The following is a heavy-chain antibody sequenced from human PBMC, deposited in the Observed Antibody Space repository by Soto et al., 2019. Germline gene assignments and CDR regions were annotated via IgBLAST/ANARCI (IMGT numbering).Heavy chain of an antibody. CDR1: GFTFSSYS. Sequence: EVQLVESGGGLVQPGGSLRLSCAASGFTFSSYSMNWVRQAPGKGLEWVSYISSSSSTIYYADSVKGRFTISRDNAKNSLYLQMNSLRDEDTAVYYCAVSTVTTHGAWAFDIWGQGTMVTVSS. J-gene: IGHJ3*02. CDR2: ISSSSSTI. D-gene: IGHD4-17*01. CDR3: AVSTVTTHGAWAFDI. V-gene: IGHV3-48*02.